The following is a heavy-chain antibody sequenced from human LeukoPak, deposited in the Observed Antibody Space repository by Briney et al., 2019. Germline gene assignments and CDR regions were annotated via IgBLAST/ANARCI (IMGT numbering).Heavy chain of an antibody. CDR3: ATLKEYSSGWFDYYFDY. CDR1: GYTLTELS. Sequence: ASVKVSCKASGYTLTELSMHWVRQAPGKGLEWMGGFDPEDGETIYAQKFQGRVTMTEDTSTDTAYMELSSLRSEDTAVYYCATLKEYSSGWFDYYFDYWGQGTLVTVSS. D-gene: IGHD6-19*01. V-gene: IGHV1-24*01. J-gene: IGHJ4*02. CDR2: FDPEDGET.